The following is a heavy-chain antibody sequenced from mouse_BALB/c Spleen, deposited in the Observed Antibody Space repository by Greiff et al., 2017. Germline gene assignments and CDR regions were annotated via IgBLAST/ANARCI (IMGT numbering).Heavy chain of an antibody. Sequence: ESGPGLVKPSQSLSLTCSVTGYSITSGYYWNWIRQFPGNKLEWMGYISYDGSNNYNPSLKNRISITRDTSKNQFFLKLNSVTTEDTATYYGAREDDYYGGSHGGFAYWGQGTLVTVSA. V-gene: IGHV3-6*02. D-gene: IGHD1-1*01. CDR1: GYSITSGYY. CDR2: ISYDGSN. J-gene: IGHJ3*01. CDR3: AREDDYYGGSHGGFAY.